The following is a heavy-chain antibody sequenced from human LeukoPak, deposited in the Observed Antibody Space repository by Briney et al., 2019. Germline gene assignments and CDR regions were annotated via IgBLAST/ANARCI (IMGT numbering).Heavy chain of an antibody. D-gene: IGHD2-15*01. CDR2: INPNSGGT. Sequence: GASVKVSRKASGYTFTGYYMHWVRQAPGQGLEWMGWINPNSGGTNYAQKFQGRVTMTRDTSISTTSMELSGLRSDDTAVYYCARENGAYCSGGSCYDASDIWGQGTMVTVSS. V-gene: IGHV1-2*02. CDR1: GYTFTGYY. CDR3: ARENGAYCSGGSCYDASDI. J-gene: IGHJ3*02.